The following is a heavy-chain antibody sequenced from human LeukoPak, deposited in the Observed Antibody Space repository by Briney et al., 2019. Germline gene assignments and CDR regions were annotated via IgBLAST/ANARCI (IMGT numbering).Heavy chain of an antibody. V-gene: IGHV1-69*05. CDR2: IIPILGTA. D-gene: IGHD2-15*01. J-gene: IGHJ6*03. Sequence: SVKVSCKASGGTFSRYAISWVRQAPGQGLEWMGRIIPILGTANYAQKFQGRVTITTDESTSTAYMELSSLRSEDTAVYYCGGNLGLRPLPYYYMDVWGKGTTVTVSS. CDR3: GGNLGLRPLPYYYMDV. CDR1: GGTFSRYA.